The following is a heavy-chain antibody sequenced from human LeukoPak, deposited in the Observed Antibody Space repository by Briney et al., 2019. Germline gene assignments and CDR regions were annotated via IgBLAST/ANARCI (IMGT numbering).Heavy chain of an antibody. J-gene: IGHJ3*02. Sequence: ASVKVSCKASGYTFTSYYMHWVRQAPGQGLEWMGWINPNSGGTNYAQKFQGRVTMTRDTSISTAYMELSRLRSDDTAVYYCASSVTTVTTSFGDAFDIWSQGTMVTVSS. CDR1: GYTFTSYY. V-gene: IGHV1-2*02. CDR3: ASSVTTVTTSFGDAFDI. D-gene: IGHD4-11*01. CDR2: INPNSGGT.